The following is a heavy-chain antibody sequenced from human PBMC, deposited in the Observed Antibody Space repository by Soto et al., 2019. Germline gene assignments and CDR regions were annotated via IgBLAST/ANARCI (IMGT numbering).Heavy chain of an antibody. V-gene: IGHV4-34*01. CDR1: GGSFSGYY. Sequence: SETLSLTCAVYGGSFSGYYWSWIRQPPGKGLEWIGEINHSGSTNYNPSLKSRVTISVDTSKNQFSLKLSSVTAADTAVYYCASWRGSSSFFDYWGQGTLVTVSS. D-gene: IGHD6-6*01. J-gene: IGHJ4*02. CDR2: INHSGST. CDR3: ASWRGSSSFFDY.